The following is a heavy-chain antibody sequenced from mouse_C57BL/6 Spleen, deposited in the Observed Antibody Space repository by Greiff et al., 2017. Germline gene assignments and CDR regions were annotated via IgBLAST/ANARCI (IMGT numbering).Heavy chain of an antibody. Sequence: VQLQQSGAGLARPGASVKLSCKASGYTFTSYGISWVKQRTGQGLEWIGEIYPRSGNTYYNETFKGKATLTADKSYSTAYMDLGRLESEESSVYFCGEDGYLYAMDYWGQGTSGTAFS. CDR1: GYTFTSYG. D-gene: IGHD2-3*01. CDR2: IYPRSGNT. V-gene: IGHV1-81*01. CDR3: GEDGYLYAMDY. J-gene: IGHJ4*01.